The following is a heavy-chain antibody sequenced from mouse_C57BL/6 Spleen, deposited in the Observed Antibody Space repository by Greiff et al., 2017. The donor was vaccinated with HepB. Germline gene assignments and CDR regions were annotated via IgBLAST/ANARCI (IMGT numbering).Heavy chain of an antibody. D-gene: IGHD2-2*01. J-gene: IGHJ4*01. CDR2: IHPNSGST. CDR3: ARWATMVTTAMDY. CDR1: GYTFTSYW. Sequence: VKLQESGAELVKPGASVKLSCKASGYTFTSYWMHWVKQRPGQGLEWIGMIHPNSGSTNYNEKFKSKATLTVDKSSSTAYMQLSSLTSEDSAVYYCARWATMVTTAMDYWGQGTSVTVSS. V-gene: IGHV1-64*01.